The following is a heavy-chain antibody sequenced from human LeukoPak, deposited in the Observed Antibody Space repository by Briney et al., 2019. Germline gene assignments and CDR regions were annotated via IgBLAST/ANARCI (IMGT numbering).Heavy chain of an antibody. CDR2: IYASGST. D-gene: IGHD1-26*01. CDR3: ARDPRGIVGANHNWFDP. V-gene: IGHV4-4*07. J-gene: IGHJ5*02. CDR1: GGSISSYY. Sequence: PSETLSLTCTVSGGSISSYYWSWIRQPAGKGLEWIRRIYASGSTNYNPSLKSRVTMSVDTSKRQFSLKLISVTAADTAVYYCARDPRGIVGANHNWFDPWGQGTLVTVSS.